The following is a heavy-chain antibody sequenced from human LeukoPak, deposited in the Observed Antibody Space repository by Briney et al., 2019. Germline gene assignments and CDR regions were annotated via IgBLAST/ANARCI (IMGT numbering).Heavy chain of an antibody. J-gene: IGHJ6*02. CDR2: ISSSGSYI. V-gene: IGHV3-21*01. D-gene: IGHD3-3*01. CDR3: VRAPEYYDFWSGYYPSYYYYGMDV. Sequence: VGSLRLSCAASGFTFSSYSMNWVRQAPGKGLEWVSSISSSGSYIYYADSVKGRFTISRDNAKNSLYLQMNSLRAEDTAVYYCVRAPEYYDFWSGYYPSYYYYGMDVWGQGTTVTVSS. CDR1: GFTFSSYS.